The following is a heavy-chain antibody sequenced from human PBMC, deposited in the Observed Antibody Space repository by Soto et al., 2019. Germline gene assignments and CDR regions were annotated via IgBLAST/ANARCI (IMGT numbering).Heavy chain of an antibody. CDR2: ISSGGGST. J-gene: IGHJ6*02. V-gene: IGHV3-23*04. CDR3: AKLKGGLGRFYGMDA. Sequence: DEQLVESGGGSLQPGGSLRLSCAASGFSFRNYAMTWVRQSPGKGLEWVSLISSGGGSTNYADSVKGRFTISRDNSQNMLYLQMTGLRGEDTALYYCAKLKGGLGRFYGMDAWGQGTMVIVS. D-gene: IGHD3-3*01. CDR1: GFSFRNYA.